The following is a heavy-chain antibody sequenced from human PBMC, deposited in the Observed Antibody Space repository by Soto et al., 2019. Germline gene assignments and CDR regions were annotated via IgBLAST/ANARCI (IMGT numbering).Heavy chain of an antibody. D-gene: IGHD5-18*01. V-gene: IGHV3-23*01. CDR1: GFTFSSYA. Sequence: GGSLRLSCAASGFTFSSYAMSWVRQAPGKGLEWVSAISGSGGSTYYADSVKGRFTISRDNSKNTLYLQMNSLRAEDTAVYYCAKDLNPHTAMVTWAGVLDYWGQGTLVTVSS. CDR3: AKDLNPHTAMVTWAGVLDY. CDR2: ISGSGGST. J-gene: IGHJ4*02.